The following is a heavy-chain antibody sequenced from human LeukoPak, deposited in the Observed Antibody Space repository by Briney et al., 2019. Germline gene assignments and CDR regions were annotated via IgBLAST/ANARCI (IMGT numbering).Heavy chain of an antibody. D-gene: IGHD3-16*01. Sequence: SETLSLTCTVSGGSISSSSYYWGWIRQPPGKGLEWIGSIYYSGSTYYNPSLKSRVTISVDTSKNQFSLKLSSVTAADTAVYYCAREGGLGPDYWGQGTLVTVSS. CDR1: GGSISSSSYY. V-gene: IGHV4-39*07. J-gene: IGHJ4*02. CDR2: IYYSGST. CDR3: AREGGLGPDY.